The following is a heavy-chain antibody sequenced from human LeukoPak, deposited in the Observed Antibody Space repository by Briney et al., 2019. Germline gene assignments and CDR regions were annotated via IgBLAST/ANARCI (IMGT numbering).Heavy chain of an antibody. J-gene: IGHJ4*02. Sequence: GGSLRLSCAASGFTFTSYWMHWVRQAPGKGLVWVSRISPDGSDTNYADSVKGRFTISRDNAKNTVYLQMNSLRGEDTAVYYCARDSRQQLVRELGYWGRGTLVTVSS. D-gene: IGHD6-13*01. V-gene: IGHV3-74*01. CDR2: ISPDGSDT. CDR3: ARDSRQQLVRELGY. CDR1: GFTFTSYW.